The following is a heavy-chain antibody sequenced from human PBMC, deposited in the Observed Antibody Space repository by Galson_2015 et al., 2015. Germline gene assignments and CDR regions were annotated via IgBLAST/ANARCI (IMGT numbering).Heavy chain of an antibody. CDR1: GFTFSSYW. V-gene: IGHV3-30*18. CDR3: AKDLTRYCSGGSCDNFDY. CDR2: LSYDGSNK. D-gene: IGHD2-15*01. J-gene: IGHJ4*02. Sequence: SLRLSCAASGFTFSSYWMHWVRQAPGKGLEWVAVLSYDGSNKYYADSVKGRFTISRDNSKNTLYLQMNSLRPEDTAVYYCAKDLTRYCSGGSCDNFDYWGQGTLVTVSS.